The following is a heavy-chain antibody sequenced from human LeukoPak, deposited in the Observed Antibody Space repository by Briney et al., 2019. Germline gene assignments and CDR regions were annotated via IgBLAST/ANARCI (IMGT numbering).Heavy chain of an antibody. CDR3: ARDSEQAASYFDY. V-gene: IGHV1-18*01. D-gene: IGHD6-25*01. CDR1: GYTFTSYG. Sequence: ASVKVSCKASGYTFTSYGISWVRQAPGQGLEWMGWISAYNGNTNYAQKLQGRVTMTTDTSTNTVYMELRSLRSDDTAVYYCARDSEQAASYFDYWGQGTLVTVSS. CDR2: ISAYNGNT. J-gene: IGHJ4*02.